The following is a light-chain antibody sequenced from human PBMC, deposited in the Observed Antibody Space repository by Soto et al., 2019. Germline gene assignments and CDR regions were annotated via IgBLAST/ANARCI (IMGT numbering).Light chain of an antibody. J-gene: IGKJ1*01. CDR3: QQYGSSPRT. V-gene: IGKV3-20*01. CDR2: DAS. CDR1: QSVSSY. Sequence: EIVLTQSPATLSLSPGERATLSCRASQSVSSYLAWYQQKPGQAPRLLIYDASNRATGIPARFSGSGSGTDFTLTISRLEPEDFAVYYCQQYGSSPRTFGQGTRWIS.